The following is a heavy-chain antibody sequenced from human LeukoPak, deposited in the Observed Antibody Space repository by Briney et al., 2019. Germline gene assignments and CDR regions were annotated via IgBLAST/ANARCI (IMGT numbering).Heavy chain of an antibody. CDR2: INPNSGGT. Sequence: GASVKVSCKSSGYTFTGYNMHWVRQAPGQGLEWMGWINPNSGGTNYAQKFQGRVTMTRHTSISTAYMELSRLRSDDTAVYFCATNTRDGDNFYFDYWGQGTLVTVSS. CDR1: GYTFTGYN. D-gene: IGHD5-24*01. J-gene: IGHJ4*02. CDR3: ATNTRDGDNFYFDY. V-gene: IGHV1-2*02.